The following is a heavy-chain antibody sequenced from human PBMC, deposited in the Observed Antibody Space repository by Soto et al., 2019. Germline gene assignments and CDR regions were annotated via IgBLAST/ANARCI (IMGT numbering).Heavy chain of an antibody. CDR1: GGSLRGSY. D-gene: IGHD2-21*01. CDR2: VTHSGST. V-gene: IGHV4-34*02. Sequence: QVHLQQWGAGLLKPSETLSLICGVYGGSLRGSYWSWIRQPPGKALEWLGKVTHSGSTTFNPSLKSSVSVSVDTSDNQFSLKLTSVTAADTAVYYCARGHIPVYGPVPDYFDSWGQGTLVTVSS. J-gene: IGHJ4*02. CDR3: ARGHIPVYGPVPDYFDS.